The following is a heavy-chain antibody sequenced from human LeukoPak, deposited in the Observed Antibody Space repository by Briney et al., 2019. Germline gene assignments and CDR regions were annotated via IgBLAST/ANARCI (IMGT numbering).Heavy chain of an antibody. CDR1: GGSISSHY. J-gene: IGHJ6*03. CDR2: IYYSGST. V-gene: IGHV4-59*11. CDR3: ARMPYYDFWSGNYYYYYYMDV. Sequence: SETLSLTCTVSGGSISSHYWSWIRQPPGKGLEWIRYIYYSGSTNYNPSLKSRVTISVDTSKNQFSLKLSSVTAADTAVYYCARMPYYDFWSGNYYYYYYMDVWGKGTTVTVSS. D-gene: IGHD3-3*01.